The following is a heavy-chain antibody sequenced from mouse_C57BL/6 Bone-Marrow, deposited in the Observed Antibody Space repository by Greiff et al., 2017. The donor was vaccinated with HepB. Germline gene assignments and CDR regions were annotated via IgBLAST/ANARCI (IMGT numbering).Heavy chain of an antibody. CDR2: INPSSGYT. Sequence: QVQLKQSGAELARTGASVKMSCKASGYTFTSYTMHWVKQRPGQGLEWIGYINPSSGYTKYNQKFKDKATLTADKSSSTAYMQLSSLTSEDSAVYYCASPLLWAMDYWGQGTSVTVSS. V-gene: IGHV1-4*01. CDR1: GYTFTSYT. D-gene: IGHD2-10*01. J-gene: IGHJ4*01. CDR3: ASPLLWAMDY.